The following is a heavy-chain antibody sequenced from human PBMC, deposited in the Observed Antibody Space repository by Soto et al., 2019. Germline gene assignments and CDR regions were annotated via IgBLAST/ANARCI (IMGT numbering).Heavy chain of an antibody. V-gene: IGHV1-69*05. Sequence: QVQLVQSGAEVKKPGSSVKVSCKASGGTFSSYAISWVRQAPGQGLEWMGGIIPIFGTANYAQKFQGRVTXPXDXLTSTAYMELSSLISEDTAVYNCAKNPENYYYGMDVWGQGTTVTVSS. J-gene: IGHJ6*02. CDR1: GGTFSSYA. CDR3: AKNPENYYYGMDV. CDR2: IIPIFGTA.